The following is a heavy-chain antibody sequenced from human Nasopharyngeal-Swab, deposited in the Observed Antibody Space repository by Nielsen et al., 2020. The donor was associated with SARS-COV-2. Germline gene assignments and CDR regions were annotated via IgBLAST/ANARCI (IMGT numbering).Heavy chain of an antibody. CDR3: ARVDVHDAFDI. V-gene: IGHV3-9*01. Sequence: GGSLRLSCAASGFTFDDYAMHWVRQAPGKGLEWVSGISWNSGSIGYADSVKGRFTISRDNAKKTLYLQMNSLRAEGTAVYYCARVDVHDAFDIWGQGTMVTVSS. D-gene: IGHD3-16*01. CDR1: GFTFDDYA. CDR2: ISWNSGSI. J-gene: IGHJ3*02.